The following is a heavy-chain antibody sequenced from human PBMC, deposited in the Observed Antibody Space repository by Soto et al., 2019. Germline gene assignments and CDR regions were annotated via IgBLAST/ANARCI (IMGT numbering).Heavy chain of an antibody. CDR3: SRALRDYTNLYYFDY. V-gene: IGHV1-46*01. CDR1: GYTFTSYY. J-gene: IGHJ4*02. D-gene: IGHD4-17*01. CDR2: INPSGGST. Sequence: ASVKVSCKASGYTFTSYYMHWVRQDPGQGLEWMGIINPSGGSTSYAQKFQGRVTMTRDTSTSTVYMELSSVTAADTAVYYCSRALRDYTNLYYFDYWGQGTLVTVSS.